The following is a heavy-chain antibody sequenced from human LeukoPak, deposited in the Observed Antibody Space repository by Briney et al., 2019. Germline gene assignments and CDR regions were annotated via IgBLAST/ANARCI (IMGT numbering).Heavy chain of an antibody. V-gene: IGHV4-59*01. J-gene: IGHJ4*02. D-gene: IGHD5-12*01. CDR1: GDSIRSNY. CDR2: VAYSRDI. CDR3: ARSPVASYFDY. Sequence: SETLSLTCTVSGDSIRSNYWSWSRQPPGRGLEWIGYVAYSRDIDYHPSLKGRVTISIDTSKNQLSLNLNSVTAADTAVYYCARSPVASYFDYWGQGTLVTVSS.